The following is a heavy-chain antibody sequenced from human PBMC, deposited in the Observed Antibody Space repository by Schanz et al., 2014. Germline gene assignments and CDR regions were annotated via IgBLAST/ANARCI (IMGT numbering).Heavy chain of an antibody. Sequence: QVQLVQSGAEVKKPGASVKVSCKASGYTFISYGIKWVRQAPGQGLEWMGWISAYNGNTNYAQKLQGRVTLTTDTSTGTAYMELRSLRSDDTAVYYCARDRRRYCSTASCLHDNWFDPWGQGTLVIVSS. CDR1: GYTFISYG. CDR3: ARDRRRYCSTASCLHDNWFDP. D-gene: IGHD2-2*01. V-gene: IGHV1-18*01. J-gene: IGHJ5*02. CDR2: ISAYNGNT.